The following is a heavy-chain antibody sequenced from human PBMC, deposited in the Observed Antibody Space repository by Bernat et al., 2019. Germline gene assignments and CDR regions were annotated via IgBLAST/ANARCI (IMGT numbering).Heavy chain of an antibody. V-gene: IGHV3-11*05. CDR3: ARGTSTSAPYMDV. CDR2: ISSSSSYT. J-gene: IGHJ6*03. CDR1: GFTISDYY. Sequence: QVQLVESGGGLVKPGGTLRLSCAASGFTISDYYMSWLRQAPGKGLDWVSYISSSSSYTNYANSVKGRFTISRDNAKNSLYLQMNSLRAEDTAVYYCARGTSTSAPYMDVWGKGTTVTVSS.